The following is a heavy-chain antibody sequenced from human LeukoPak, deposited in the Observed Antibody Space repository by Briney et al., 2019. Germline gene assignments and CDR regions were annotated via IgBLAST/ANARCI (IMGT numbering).Heavy chain of an antibody. V-gene: IGHV4-59*01. CDR3: ARTPAFGSGNHYFDL. CDR1: GGSISSYY. Sequence: PSETLSLTCTVSGGSISSYYWSWIRQPPGKGLEWIGYIYYSGSTNYNPSLKSRVTISVDTSKDQLSLKLSSVTAADTAVYFCARTPAFGSGNHYFDLWGQGTLVTVSS. CDR2: IYYSGST. J-gene: IGHJ4*02. D-gene: IGHD3-10*01.